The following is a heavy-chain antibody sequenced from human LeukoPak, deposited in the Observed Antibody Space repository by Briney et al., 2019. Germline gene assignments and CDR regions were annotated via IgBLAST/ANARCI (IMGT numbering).Heavy chain of an antibody. V-gene: IGHV4-34*01. CDR3: ARVGLPASGDLNGVFDY. Sequence: SETLSLTCAVYGGSFSGYYWSWIRQPPGKGLEWIGEINHSGSTNYNPSLKSRVTISVDTSKNQFSLKLSSVTAADTAVYYCARVGLPASGDLNGVFDYWGQGTLVTVSS. D-gene: IGHD7-27*01. CDR1: GGSFSGYY. J-gene: IGHJ4*02. CDR2: INHSGST.